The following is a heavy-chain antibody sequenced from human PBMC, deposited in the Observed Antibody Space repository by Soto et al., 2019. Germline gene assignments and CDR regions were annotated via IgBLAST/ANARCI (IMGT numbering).Heavy chain of an antibody. V-gene: IGHV4-31*03. CDR2: NYYSGIT. J-gene: IGHJ6*02. CDR3: ARGSSIAGLYYGMDV. CDR1: GGSISSGGYY. Sequence: QVQLQESGPGLVKPSQTLSLTCTVSGGSISSGGYYWTWIRQHPGKGLEWIGYNYYSGITYYNPSRTSGVTISLDTSKNQLSLKLSCVTAADTAVCFCARGSSIAGLYYGMDVWGQETTVTVSS. D-gene: IGHD6-6*01.